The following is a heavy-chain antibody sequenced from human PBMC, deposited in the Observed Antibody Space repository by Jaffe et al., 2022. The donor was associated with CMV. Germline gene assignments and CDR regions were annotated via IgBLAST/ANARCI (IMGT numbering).Heavy chain of an antibody. CDR2: ISTKNGHT. CDR3: AREPHNSSSWYSRGYYYYMDV. Sequence: QVQLVQSGAEVKKPGASVNVSCKASGYTFTTYGINWVRQAPGQGLEWMGWISTKNGHTNLAQKFQDRLKMTTDTSTSTVYMELRSLGSDDTAVYYCAREPHNSSSWYSRGYYYYMDVWGEGTTVTVSS. D-gene: IGHD6-13*01. CDR1: GYTFTTYG. V-gene: IGHV1-18*04. J-gene: IGHJ6*03.